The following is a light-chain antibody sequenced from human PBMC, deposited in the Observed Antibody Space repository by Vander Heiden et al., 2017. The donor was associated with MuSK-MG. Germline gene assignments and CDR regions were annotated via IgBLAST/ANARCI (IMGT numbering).Light chain of an antibody. CDR2: NNN. J-gene: IGLJ3*02. CDR3: AAWVDSLNGWV. V-gene: IGLV1-44*01. CDR1: RSNIGIKS. Sequence: QSLLTPPPPAFGTPGQMATITWTGTRSNIGIKSVNWPQQLTRTAPNLLIYNNNQRPSGVPDRFSGSKSGTSASLAISGLQSEDEADYYCAAWVDSLNGWVFGGGTKLTVL.